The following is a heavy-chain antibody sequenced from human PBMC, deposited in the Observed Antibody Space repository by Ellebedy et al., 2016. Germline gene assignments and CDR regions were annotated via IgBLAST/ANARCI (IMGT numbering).Heavy chain of an antibody. D-gene: IGHD2-21*01. CDR1: GGSIGTYH. V-gene: IGHV4-59*01. J-gene: IGHJ5*01. Sequence: SETLSLTCSVSGGSIGTYHWSWIRQPPGQGLEWIGYVYSSGRTNYNPSFKSRVTMSVDTSKNQFSLSLTSVTAADTAMFFCARILVGSTTNWFDSWGQGTLVIVSS. CDR2: VYSSGRT. CDR3: ARILVGSTTNWFDS.